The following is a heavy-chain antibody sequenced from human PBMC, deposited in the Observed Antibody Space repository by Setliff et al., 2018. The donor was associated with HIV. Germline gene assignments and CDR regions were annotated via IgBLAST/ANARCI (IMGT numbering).Heavy chain of an antibody. CDR1: GFTVSSNY. Sequence: GGSLRLSCAASGFTVSSNYMNWVRQAPGKGLEWVSIIYSGGTTYYADSVKGRFTISRDNSKNTLYLQMNSLRVEDTAVYHCARSPQGGYFNYWGQGTLVTVSS. J-gene: IGHJ4*03. CDR3: ARSPQGGYFNY. V-gene: IGHV3-53*01. CDR2: IYSGGTT.